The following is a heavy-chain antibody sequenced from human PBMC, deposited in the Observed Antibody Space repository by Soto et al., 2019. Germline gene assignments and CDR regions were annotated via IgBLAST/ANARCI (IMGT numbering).Heavy chain of an antibody. CDR3: ARDRADFWSGYYNWNYYYGMDV. J-gene: IGHJ6*02. V-gene: IGHV1-46*01. D-gene: IGHD3-3*01. CDR1: GYTFTSYY. Sequence: ASVKVSCKASGYTFTSYYMHWVRQAPGQGLEWMGIIIPSGGSTSYAQKLQGRVTMTTDTSTSTAYMELRSLRSDDTAVYYCARDRADFWSGYYNWNYYYGMDVWGQGTTVTVSS. CDR2: IIPSGGST.